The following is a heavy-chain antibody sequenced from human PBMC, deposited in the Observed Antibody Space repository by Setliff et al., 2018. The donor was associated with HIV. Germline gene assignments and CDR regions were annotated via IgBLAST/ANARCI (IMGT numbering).Heavy chain of an antibody. CDR2: ITDDGSNK. V-gene: IGHV3-30*01. J-gene: IGHJ6*03. D-gene: IGHD6-19*01. CDR3: ARGLGIPVAGAGWYFDLWGRGTLVTVSSGKGVDETYFYYMDV. CDR1: GFTFTDYA. Sequence: GGSLRLSCANSGFTFTDYAMHWVRQAPGKGLECVAVITDDGSNKYYADSVKGRFTISRDSSKNTLYLEMNSLRVEDTAVYYCARGLGIPVAGAGWYFDLWGRGTLVTVSSGKGVDETYFYYMDVWGKGTTVTVSS.